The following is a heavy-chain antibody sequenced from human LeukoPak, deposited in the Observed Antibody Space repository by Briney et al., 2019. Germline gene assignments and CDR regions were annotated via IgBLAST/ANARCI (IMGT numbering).Heavy chain of an antibody. Sequence: GGSLRLSCSASGFTFNNYALTWVRQTPGKGLECVSAISGDGVSPYYADSVKGRFTISRDNSKNTLYLQMNSLRAEDTAVYYCAKDTDYGGNSADFDYWGQGTLVTVSS. V-gene: IGHV3-23*01. D-gene: IGHD4-23*01. CDR1: GFTFNNYA. J-gene: IGHJ4*02. CDR3: AKDTDYGGNSADFDY. CDR2: ISGDGVSP.